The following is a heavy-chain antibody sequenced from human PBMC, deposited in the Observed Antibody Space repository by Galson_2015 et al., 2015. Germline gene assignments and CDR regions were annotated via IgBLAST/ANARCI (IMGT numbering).Heavy chain of an antibody. CDR1: GYSFGYSFTSYW. V-gene: IGHV5-51*01. D-gene: IGHD5-12*01. CDR2: IYPGNSDI. CDR3: ARHLPPIVAAANDAFDI. Sequence: QSGAEVTKPGESLKISCEGSGYSFGYSFTSYWIAWVRQMPGKGLEWMGIIYPGNSDIRYSPSFQGQVTISADKSISTAYLQWSSLKASDTAMYYCARHLPPIVAAANDAFDIWGQGTMVTVSS. J-gene: IGHJ3*02.